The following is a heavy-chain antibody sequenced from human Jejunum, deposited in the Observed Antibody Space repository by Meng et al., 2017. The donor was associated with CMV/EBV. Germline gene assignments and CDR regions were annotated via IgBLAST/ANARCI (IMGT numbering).Heavy chain of an antibody. J-gene: IGHJ4*02. CDR1: IGRGDW. Sequence: IGRGDWWSWFCQSPGEESAIDGLVFLSGGTNYTPALGNGVTISVNASKNQFSLKLSSVTAADTAVYYCARHGSSSSSLVWSYYFDYWGQGTLVTVSS. CDR2: VFLSGGT. CDR3: ARHGSSSSSLVWSYYFDY. V-gene: IGHV4-4*02. D-gene: IGHD6-13*01.